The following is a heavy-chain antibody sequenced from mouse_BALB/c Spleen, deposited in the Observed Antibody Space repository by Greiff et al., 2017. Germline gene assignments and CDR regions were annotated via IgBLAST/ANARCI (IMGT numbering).Heavy chain of an antibody. Sequence: VKLMESGPGLVAPSQSLSITCTVSGFSLTSYGVHWVRQPPGKGLEWLGVIWAGGSTNYNSALMSRLSISKDNSKSQVFLKMNSLQTDDTAMYYCARPRSTMITTGFAYWGQGTLVTVSA. J-gene: IGHJ3*01. V-gene: IGHV2-9*02. D-gene: IGHD2-4*01. CDR1: GFSLTSYG. CDR3: ARPRSTMITTGFAY. CDR2: IWAGGST.